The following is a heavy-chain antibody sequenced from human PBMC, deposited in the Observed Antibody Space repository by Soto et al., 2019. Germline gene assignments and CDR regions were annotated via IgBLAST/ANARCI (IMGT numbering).Heavy chain of an antibody. V-gene: IGHV5-51*01. Sequence: PGESLKISCKGSGYMFSSYWIAWVRQMPGKGLEWMGIIYPGDSDTIYSPSFQGQVTFSADKSTSTAHLQWSSLKASDTAMYYCARQGSNGAYYYYGMDVWGQGTTVTVSS. CDR3: ARQGSNGAYYYYGMDV. CDR1: GYMFSSYW. CDR2: IYPGDSDT. J-gene: IGHJ6*02. D-gene: IGHD2-8*01.